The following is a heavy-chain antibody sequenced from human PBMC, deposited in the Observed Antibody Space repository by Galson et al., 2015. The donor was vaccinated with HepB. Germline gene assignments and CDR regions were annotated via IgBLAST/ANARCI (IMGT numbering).Heavy chain of an antibody. CDR3: AARSRDGYNTDY. D-gene: IGHD5-24*01. J-gene: IGHJ4*02. CDR2: ISSSSSTI. Sequence: SLRLSCAASGFTLSSYSMNWVRQVPGKGLEWVSHISSSSSTIYYADSVKSRFTISRDNAKNSLYLQMNSLRAEDTAVNYCAARSRDGYNTDYWGQGTLVTVSS. CDR1: GFTLSSYS. V-gene: IGHV3-48*01.